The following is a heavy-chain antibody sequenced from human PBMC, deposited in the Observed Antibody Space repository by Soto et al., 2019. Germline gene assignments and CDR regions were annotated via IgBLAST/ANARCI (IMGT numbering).Heavy chain of an antibody. CDR3: ARDVGYCSGGSCYSQVAFDY. CDR2: IIPIFGTA. CDR1: GGTFSSYA. Sequence: QVQLVQSGAEVKKPGSSVKVSCKASGGTFSSYAISWVRQAPGQGLEWMGGIIPIFGTANYAQKFQGRVTITADESTSTAYMELSSLRSEDTAVYYCARDVGYCSGGSCYSQVAFDYWGQGTLVTVSS. D-gene: IGHD2-15*01. J-gene: IGHJ4*02. V-gene: IGHV1-69*12.